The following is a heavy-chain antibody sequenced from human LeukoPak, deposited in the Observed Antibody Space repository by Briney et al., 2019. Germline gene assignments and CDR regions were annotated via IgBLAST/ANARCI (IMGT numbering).Heavy chain of an antibody. V-gene: IGHV1-3*01. Sequence: ASVKVSCKASGYTFTSYAMHWVRQAPGQRLEWMGWINAGNGNTKYSQKFQGRVTITRDTSASTAYMELSSLRSEDTAVYYCARGGGHSSGWYLPPFDYWGQGTLVTVSS. CDR2: INAGNGNT. D-gene: IGHD6-19*01. CDR3: ARGGGHSSGWYLPPFDY. J-gene: IGHJ4*02. CDR1: GYTFTSYA.